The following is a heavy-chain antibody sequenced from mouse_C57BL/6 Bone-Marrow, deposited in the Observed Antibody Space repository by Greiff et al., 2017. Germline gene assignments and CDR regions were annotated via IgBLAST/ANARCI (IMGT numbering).Heavy chain of an antibody. J-gene: IGHJ4*01. D-gene: IGHD3-2*01. Sequence: EVKLMESGGGLVQPGGSLSLSCAASGFTFTAYYMSWVRQPPGTALEWLGFISNNANGYTTEYSSSVTCRFTFSRANSQCFLYLQMNALRAEDSATDNCARARQTQYYAMDYWGQGTSVTVSS. CDR3: ARARQTQYYAMDY. V-gene: IGHV7-3*01. CDR2: ISNNANGYTT. CDR1: GFTFTAYY.